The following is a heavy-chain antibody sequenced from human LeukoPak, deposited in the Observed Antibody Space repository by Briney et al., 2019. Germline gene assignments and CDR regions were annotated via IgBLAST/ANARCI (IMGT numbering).Heavy chain of an antibody. CDR1: GFTFSSYG. D-gene: IGHD2-15*01. J-gene: IGHJ4*02. CDR2: ITSGGTI. V-gene: IGHV3-48*02. CDR3: ARRYWSGGSCGGGPYFVY. Sequence: PGESLGLSCAASGFTFSSYGTGAVRQAPGKGLEWLSHITSGGTIYYADSVKGRFTISRDNAKSSLYLQMSSLRDEDTAVYYCARRYWSGGSCGGGPYFVYLGQGTLVTVSS.